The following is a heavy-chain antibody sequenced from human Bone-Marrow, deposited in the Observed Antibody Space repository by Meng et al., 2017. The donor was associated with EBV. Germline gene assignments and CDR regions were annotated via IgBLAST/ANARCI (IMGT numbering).Heavy chain of an antibody. CDR1: GGTFSSYA. Sequence: QVELVQYGGEVNEPGSSVKVSCKASGGTFSSYAISWVRQAPGQGLEWMGGIIPIFGTANYAQKFQGRVTITADKSTSTAYMELSSLRSEDTAVYYRARDGSVEMASIWGQGTLVTVSS. J-gene: IGHJ4*02. CDR3: ARDGSVEMASI. CDR2: IIPIFGTA. D-gene: IGHD5-24*01. V-gene: IGHV1-69*06.